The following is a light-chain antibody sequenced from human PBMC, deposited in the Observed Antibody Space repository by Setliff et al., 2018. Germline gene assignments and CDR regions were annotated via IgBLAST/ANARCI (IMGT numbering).Light chain of an antibody. V-gene: IGLV2-11*01. CDR2: DVN. Sequence: QSALAQPHSVSGSPGQSVTISCTGTSSDVGRYNYVSWYQQHPGKAPKLMIYDVNRRPSGVPDRFSGSKSGNTAYLTISGLQAEDEADYYCCSYAGTFTLVFGTGTKVTVL. CDR1: SSDVGRYNY. J-gene: IGLJ1*01. CDR3: CSYAGTFTLV.